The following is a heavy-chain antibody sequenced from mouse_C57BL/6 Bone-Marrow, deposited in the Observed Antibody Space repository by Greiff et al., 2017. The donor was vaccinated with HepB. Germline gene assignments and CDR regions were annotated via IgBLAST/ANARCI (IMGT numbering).Heavy chain of an antibody. Sequence: EVQLQQSGPGLVKPSQSLSLTCSVTGYSITSGYYWNWIRQFPGNKLEWMGYISYDGSNNYNPSLKNRISITRDTSKNQFFLKLNSVTTEDTATYYCARWPRGYAMDYWGQGTSVTVSS. J-gene: IGHJ4*01. CDR3: ARWPRGYAMDY. CDR2: ISYDGSN. V-gene: IGHV3-6*01. CDR1: GYSITSGYY.